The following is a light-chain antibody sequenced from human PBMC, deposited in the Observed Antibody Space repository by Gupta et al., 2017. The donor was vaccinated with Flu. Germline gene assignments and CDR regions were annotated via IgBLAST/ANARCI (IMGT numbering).Light chain of an antibody. V-gene: IGKV3-20*01. Sequence: SLSCRASQSVNRSYLAWYQQKRGKAPRLLIYGASRRATAIPDRFSGSGSGRDFTVTISRLEPEDFALYYSQKYGNSHRGGFTFGNGTKVDIK. CDR3: QKYGNSHRGGFT. CDR1: QSVNRSY. J-gene: IGKJ3*01. CDR2: GAS.